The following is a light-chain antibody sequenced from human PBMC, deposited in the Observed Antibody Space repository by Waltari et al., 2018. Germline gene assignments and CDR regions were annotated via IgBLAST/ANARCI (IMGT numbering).Light chain of an antibody. V-gene: IGLV1-44*01. CDR3: ATWDDSLNGWV. CDR1: SSNIGTNP. CDR2: RNN. Sequence: QSVLTQPPSASGTPGQRVTISCSGSSSNIGTNPVSWYQQLPGTAPKLLTFRNNQRPSAVPDRFSGSKSGTSASLAISGLQSEDEADYYCATWDDSLNGWVFGGGTKLTVL. J-gene: IGLJ3*02.